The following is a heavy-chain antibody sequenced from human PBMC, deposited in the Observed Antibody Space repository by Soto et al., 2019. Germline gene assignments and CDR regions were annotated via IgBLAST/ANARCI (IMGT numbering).Heavy chain of an antibody. CDR1: GFTFSSYG. V-gene: IGHV3-30*18. CDR2: ISDDGSNK. D-gene: IGHD5-12*01. Sequence: PGGSLRLSCAASGFTFSSYGMHWVRQAPGKGLEWVAVISDDGSNKYYADSMKGRFTISRDNSKNTLYLQVNNLRGEDAAVYYCAKALAEGYKRPLDFDYWGQGTLVTVS. J-gene: IGHJ4*02. CDR3: AKALAEGYKRPLDFDY.